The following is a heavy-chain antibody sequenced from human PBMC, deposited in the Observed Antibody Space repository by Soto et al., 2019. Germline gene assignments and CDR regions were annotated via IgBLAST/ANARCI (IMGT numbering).Heavy chain of an antibody. CDR3: ASGSRLWLDY. CDR1: GFTFISYW. J-gene: IGHJ4*02. D-gene: IGHD5-18*01. V-gene: IGHV3-7*05. CDR2: IKQDGSEK. Sequence: GGSLRLSCAASGFTFISYWMSWVRQAPGKGLEWVANIKQDGSEKYYVDSVKGRFTISRDNAKNSLYLQMNSLRAEDTAVYYCASGSRLWLDYWGQGTLVTVSS.